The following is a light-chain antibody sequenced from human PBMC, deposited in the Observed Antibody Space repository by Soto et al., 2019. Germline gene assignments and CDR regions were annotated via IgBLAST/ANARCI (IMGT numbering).Light chain of an antibody. CDR2: DAS. Sequence: EIVLTQSPATLSLSPGERATLSCGASQSVSSSYLAWYQQKPGLAPRLLMYDASSRATGIPDRFSGSGSGTDFTLTISRLEPEDFAVYYCQQSGSSPYTFGQGTKLEIK. V-gene: IGKV3D-20*01. CDR3: QQSGSSPYT. J-gene: IGKJ2*01. CDR1: QSVSSSY.